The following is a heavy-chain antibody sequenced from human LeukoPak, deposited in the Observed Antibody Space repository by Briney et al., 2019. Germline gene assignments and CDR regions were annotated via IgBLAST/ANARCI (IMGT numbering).Heavy chain of an antibody. D-gene: IGHD6-19*01. CDR2: IKSKTDGGTT. Sequence: RSGRCLRLACAAAGFTFINAWMSWVRQAPGKGLEWVGRIKSKTDGGTTDYAAPVKGRFTTSRDDSKNTLYLQMNSLKTEDTAVYYCTSDLSSGWYEDYWGQGTLVTVSS. V-gene: IGHV3-15*01. J-gene: IGHJ4*02. CDR3: TSDLSSGWYEDY. CDR1: GFTFINAW.